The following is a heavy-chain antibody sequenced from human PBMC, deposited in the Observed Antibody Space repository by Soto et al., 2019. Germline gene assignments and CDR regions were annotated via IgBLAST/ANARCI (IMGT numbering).Heavy chain of an antibody. CDR3: AFLAAQHSGADYYYGMDV. CDR1: GYTFTSYC. J-gene: IGHJ6*02. V-gene: IGHV1-18*04. Sequence: ASVKVSCKASGYTFTSYCISWVRQAPGQGLACMGWISAYNGNTNYALKLQGRVTMTTDTSTSTAYMELRSLRSDDTAVYYCAFLAAQHSGADYYYGMDVWGQGTTVTVSS. CDR2: ISAYNGNT. D-gene: IGHD3-10*01.